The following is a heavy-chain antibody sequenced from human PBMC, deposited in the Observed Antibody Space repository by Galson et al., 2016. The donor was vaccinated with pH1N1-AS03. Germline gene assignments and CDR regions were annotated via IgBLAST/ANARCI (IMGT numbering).Heavy chain of an antibody. D-gene: IGHD1-26*01. CDR2: INEDGSTT. CDR1: GFTFTSSW. J-gene: IGHJ4*02. Sequence: SLRLSCAASGFTFTSSWMHWVRQAPGKGLVWVSHINEDGSTTRYADSVKGRVTISRDNAKNTLYPQMNRLSAEDTAVYSCGREQGGSDDYWGQGTLVSVSS. V-gene: IGHV3-74*01. CDR3: GREQGGSDDY.